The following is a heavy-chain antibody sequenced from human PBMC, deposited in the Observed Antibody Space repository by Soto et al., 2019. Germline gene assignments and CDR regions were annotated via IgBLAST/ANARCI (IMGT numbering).Heavy chain of an antibody. V-gene: IGHV1-69*02. J-gene: IGHJ1*01. CDR1: GGTFSSYT. D-gene: IGHD6-13*01. Sequence: QVQLVQSGAEVKKPGSSVKVSCKASGGTFSSYTISWVRKAPGQGLEWMGRIIPILGIANYAQKFQGRVTITADKATSTADMELSSLRSEDTAVYYCATLAAAGIRHWGQGTLVTVSS. CDR2: IIPILGIA. CDR3: ATLAAAGIRH.